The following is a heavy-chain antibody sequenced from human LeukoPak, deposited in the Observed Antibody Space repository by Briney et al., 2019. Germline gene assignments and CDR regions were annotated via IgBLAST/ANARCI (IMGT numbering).Heavy chain of an antibody. D-gene: IGHD5-18*01. Sequence: GGSLRLSCAASGFTFSSYAMSWFRQAPGKGLEWVSFIRSRAYGGTTEYAASVKGRFTISRDDSKSIAYLQMNSLKTGDTAVYYCTGGGYSYGYSRYWGQGTLVTVSS. CDR1: GFTFSSYA. J-gene: IGHJ4*02. V-gene: IGHV3-49*03. CDR2: IRSRAYGGTT. CDR3: TGGGYSYGYSRY.